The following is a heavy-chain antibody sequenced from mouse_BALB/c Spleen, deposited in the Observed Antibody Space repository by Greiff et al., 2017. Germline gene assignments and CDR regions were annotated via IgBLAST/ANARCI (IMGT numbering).Heavy chain of an antibody. CDR2: IDPFNGGT. CDR1: GYSFTSYY. V-gene: IGHV1S135*01. CDR3: ARSVVWSYAMDY. Sequence: LQESGPELMKPGASVKISCKASGYSFTSYYMHWVKQSHGKSLEWIGYIDPFNGGTSYNQKFKGKDTLTVDKSSSTAYMHLSSLTSEDSAVYYCARSVVWSYAMDYWGQGTSVTVSS. D-gene: IGHD2-10*02. J-gene: IGHJ4*01.